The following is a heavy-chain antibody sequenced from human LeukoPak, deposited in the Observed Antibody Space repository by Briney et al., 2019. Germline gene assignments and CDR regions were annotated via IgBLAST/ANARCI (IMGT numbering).Heavy chain of an antibody. D-gene: IGHD1-26*01. CDR3: ARAIVGATYDY. CDR1: GYTFTSYY. J-gene: IGHJ4*02. Sequence: ASVKVSCKASGYTFTSYYMHWVRQAPGQGLEWMGGIIPIFGTANYAQKFQGRVTITTDESTSTAYTELSSLRSEDTAVYYCARAIVGATYDYWGQGTLVTVSS. CDR2: IIPIFGTA. V-gene: IGHV1-69*05.